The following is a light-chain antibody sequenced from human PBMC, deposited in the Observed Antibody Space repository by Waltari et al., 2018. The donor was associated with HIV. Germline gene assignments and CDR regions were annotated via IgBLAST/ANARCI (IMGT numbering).Light chain of an antibody. CDR1: SGAIASNY. V-gene: IGLV6-57*04. CDR3: QSYVSMGRVV. CDR2: GSN. J-gene: IGLJ2*01. Sequence: NFMLILLHSVSEFPWKTVTISCTRCSGAIASNYVQRYRQHPGGASPTVLYGSNKRPAGCRERVSRSIQTYANSAALTIYGLNAEDEADCDCQSYVSMGRVVLRGGTRLTVL.